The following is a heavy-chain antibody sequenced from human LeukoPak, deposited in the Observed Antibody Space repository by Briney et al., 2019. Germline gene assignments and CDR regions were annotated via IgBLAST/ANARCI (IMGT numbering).Heavy chain of an antibody. J-gene: IGHJ4*02. Sequence: ASVKVSCKASGYTFTGYYIHWLRQAPGQGPEWMGWIKPDSGSSHYAQKFQGRVTMTRDTSSNSAYMDLTRLKSDDTAVYYCARARVPIAVAGLYYFDHWGQGALVTVSS. CDR1: GYTFTGYY. CDR3: ARARVPIAVAGLYYFDH. CDR2: IKPDSGSS. D-gene: IGHD6-19*01. V-gene: IGHV1-2*02.